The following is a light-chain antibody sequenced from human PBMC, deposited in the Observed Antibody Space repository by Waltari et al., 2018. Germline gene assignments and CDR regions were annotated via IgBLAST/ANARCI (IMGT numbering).Light chain of an antibody. J-gene: IGLJ2*01. CDR2: DVT. V-gene: IGLV2-23*02. CDR3: CSYAGSHVV. Sequence: QSALTQPASVSGSPGQSITISCTGTSSDVGSYNLVSWYQHHPGKAPKSLIYDVTKRPSGVSERFSGSKSGNTASLTISGLQTEDEADYYCCSYAGSHVVFGGGTKLTVL. CDR1: SSDVGSYNL.